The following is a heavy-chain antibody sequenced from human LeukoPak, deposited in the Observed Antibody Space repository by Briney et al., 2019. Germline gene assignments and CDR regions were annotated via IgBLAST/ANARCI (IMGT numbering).Heavy chain of an antibody. Sequence: PGGSLRLSCAASGFTFSDYYMSWIPQAPGKGLEGVSYISSSGSTIDYADSAKGRFTISRDNAKNSLYLQMNSLRAEDTAVYYCATASTVPAATFDPWGQGTLVTVSS. J-gene: IGHJ5*02. CDR1: GFTFSDYY. D-gene: IGHD2-2*01. CDR3: ATASTVPAATFDP. CDR2: ISSSGSTI. V-gene: IGHV3-11*01.